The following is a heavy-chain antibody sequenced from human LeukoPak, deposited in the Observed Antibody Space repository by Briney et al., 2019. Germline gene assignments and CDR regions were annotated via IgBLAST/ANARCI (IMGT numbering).Heavy chain of an antibody. Sequence: GASVKVSCKASGYSFTGYYIHWVRQAPGQGLEWMGWINPNSGGTNYAQKLQGRVTMTTDTSTSTAYMELRSLRSDDTAVYYCARWAYSGSYYWFDPWGQGTLVTVSS. CDR2: INPNSGGT. CDR1: GYSFTGYY. D-gene: IGHD1-26*01. V-gene: IGHV1-2*02. CDR3: ARWAYSGSYYWFDP. J-gene: IGHJ5*02.